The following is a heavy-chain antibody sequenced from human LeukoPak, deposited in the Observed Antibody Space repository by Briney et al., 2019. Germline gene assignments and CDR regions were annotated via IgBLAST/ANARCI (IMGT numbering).Heavy chain of an antibody. CDR2: ISSSGSDT. CDR3: ATAPTEDGDGSSPGY. Sequence: PGGSLRLSCAASRFTFRDHFMSWIRQPPGKGLEYVSYISSSGSDTYYSDSVKGRFTVSRDNAKNSLFLQMNSLRAEDPAVYYCATAPTEDGDGSSPGYWGQGTLVTVSS. D-gene: IGHD4-17*01. V-gene: IGHV3-11*04. CDR1: RFTFRDHF. J-gene: IGHJ4*02.